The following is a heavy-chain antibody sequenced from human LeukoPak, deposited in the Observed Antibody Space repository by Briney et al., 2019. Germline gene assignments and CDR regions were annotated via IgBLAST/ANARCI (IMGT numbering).Heavy chain of an antibody. D-gene: IGHD6-13*01. V-gene: IGHV3-30*18. CDR3: AKGGEAAGTFDY. Sequence: GSLRLSCAASGFTFSSYGMHWVRQAPGKGLEWVAVISYDGSNKYYADSVKGRFTISRGNSKNTLYLQMNSLRAEDTAVYYCAKGGEAAGTFDYWGQGTLVTVSS. J-gene: IGHJ4*02. CDR1: GFTFSSYG. CDR2: ISYDGSNK.